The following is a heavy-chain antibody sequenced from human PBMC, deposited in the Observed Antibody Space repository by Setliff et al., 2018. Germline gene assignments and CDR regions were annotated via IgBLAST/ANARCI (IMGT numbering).Heavy chain of an antibody. CDR1: GFSFGGHD. CDR3: VRDDADNYDAFDN. J-gene: IGHJ3*02. D-gene: IGHD3-22*01. CDR2: IRYDGTTE. V-gene: IGHV3-30*02. Sequence: PGGSLRLSCAASGFSFGGHDMHWVRQAPGKGLEWVAFIRYDGTTESYADSVRGRFTISRDNSKNTLYLQMNGLRADDTGVYYCVRDDADNYDAFDNWGQGTLVTVS.